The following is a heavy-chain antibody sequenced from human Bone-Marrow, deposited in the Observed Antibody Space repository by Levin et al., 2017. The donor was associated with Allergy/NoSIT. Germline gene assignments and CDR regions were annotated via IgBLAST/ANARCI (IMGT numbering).Heavy chain of an antibody. V-gene: IGHV1-46*01. CDR1: GYTFTSYY. D-gene: IGHD6-13*01. CDR2: INPSGGST. CDR3: ARDQPPGGNQQLGFDY. Sequence: ASVKVSCKASGYTFTSYYMHWVRQAPGQGLEWMGIINPSGGSTSYAQKFQGRVTMTRDTSTSTVYMELSSLRSEDTAVYYCARDQPPGGNQQLGFDYWGQGTLVTVSS. J-gene: IGHJ4*02.